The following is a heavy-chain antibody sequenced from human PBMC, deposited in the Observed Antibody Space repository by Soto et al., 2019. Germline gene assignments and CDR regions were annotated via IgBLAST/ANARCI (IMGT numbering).Heavy chain of an antibody. CDR3: ARSITGTSSWFDP. Sequence: LSLTCTVSGGSVSSGSYYWSWIRQPPGKGLEWIGYIYYSGSTNYNPSLKSRVTISVDTSKNQFSLKLSSVTAADTAVYYCARSITGTSSWFDPWGQGTLVTVSS. CDR2: IYYSGST. CDR1: GGSVSSGSYY. V-gene: IGHV4-61*01. D-gene: IGHD1-7*01. J-gene: IGHJ5*02.